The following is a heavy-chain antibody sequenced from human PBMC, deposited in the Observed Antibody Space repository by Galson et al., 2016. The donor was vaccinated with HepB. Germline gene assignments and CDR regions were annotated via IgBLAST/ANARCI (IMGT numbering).Heavy chain of an antibody. D-gene: IGHD4-11*01. Sequence: PALVKPTQTLTLTCTFSGFSLSTHGVGVGWIRQPPGKALEFLALIHWDDDERYSPSLRNRLTVTTDTSKNQVVLTMTNMEPLDTATYYCAHSDYSLSDKNFDFWGQGALVTVSS. CDR1: GFSLSTHGVG. V-gene: IGHV2-5*02. J-gene: IGHJ4*02. CDR3: AHSDYSLSDKNFDF. CDR2: IHWDDDE.